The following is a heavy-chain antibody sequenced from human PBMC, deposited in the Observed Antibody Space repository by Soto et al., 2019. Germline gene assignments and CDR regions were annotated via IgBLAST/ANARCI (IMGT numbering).Heavy chain of an antibody. D-gene: IGHD5-18*01. CDR3: ARHRYSYGVYFFDY. Sequence: PSETLSLTCIVSGGSISNYYWSWIRQPPGKGLEWIGYIYYSGSTNYNPSLTSRVTISVDTSKNQFSLKLSSVTAADTAVYYCARHRYSYGVYFFDYLGQATLVAVSS. CDR1: GGSISNYY. CDR2: IYYSGST. J-gene: IGHJ4*02. V-gene: IGHV4-59*08.